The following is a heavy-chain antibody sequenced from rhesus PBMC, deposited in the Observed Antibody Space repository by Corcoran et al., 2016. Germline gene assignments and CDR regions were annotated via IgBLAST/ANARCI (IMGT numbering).Heavy chain of an antibody. Sequence: EVQLAESGGGLVQPGGSLRLSCEASGFTVTTYWMSWVRQAPGKGREWLSDVCDRSIDYGDSVKGRFTVSRDMARNSLYLQMNNLRAEDTAGYYCTRTPWSPITRDVQGRFDVWGPGVLVTVSS. CDR1: GFTVTTYW. CDR3: TRTPWSPITRDVQGRFDV. CDR2: VCDRSI. J-gene: IGHJ5-1*01. V-gene: IGHV3-11*01. D-gene: IGHD3-28*01.